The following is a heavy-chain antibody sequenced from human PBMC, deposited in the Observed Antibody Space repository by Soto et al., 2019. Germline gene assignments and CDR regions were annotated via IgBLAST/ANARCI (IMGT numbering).Heavy chain of an antibody. D-gene: IGHD3-3*02. V-gene: IGHV3-23*01. CDR3: AKDSISRNRIYDPFDI. CDR1: GFTFSNYA. Sequence: EAQLLESGGGLVQPGGSLRLSCAASGFTFSNYAMSWVRQAPGKGLEWVSVIGGDGGSPYYADSVKGRFTVSRDNSKNTLYLQMDSLRADDTAVYYCAKDSISRNRIYDPFDIWCQGTVVSVSS. CDR2: IGGDGGSP. J-gene: IGHJ3*02.